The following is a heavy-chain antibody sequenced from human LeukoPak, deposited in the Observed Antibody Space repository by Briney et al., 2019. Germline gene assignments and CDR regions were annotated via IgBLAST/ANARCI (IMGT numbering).Heavy chain of an antibody. Sequence: ASVKVSCKASGYTFTSYYMHWVRQAPGQGREWMGIVNPSGGSTSYAQKFQGRVTMTRDTSTSTDYMELSSLRPEDTAVYYCAQQLVKGSFDYWGQGTLVTVSS. CDR1: GYTFTSYY. CDR3: AQQLVKGSFDY. V-gene: IGHV1-46*03. D-gene: IGHD6-13*01. J-gene: IGHJ4*02. CDR2: VNPSGGST.